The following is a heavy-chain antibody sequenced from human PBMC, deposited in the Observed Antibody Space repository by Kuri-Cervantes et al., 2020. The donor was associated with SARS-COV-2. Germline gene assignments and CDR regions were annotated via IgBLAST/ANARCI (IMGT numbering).Heavy chain of an antibody. D-gene: IGHD1-1*01. Sequence: SAVNVSCKASGGTFSSYAISGVRQAPGQGLEWMGGIIPIFGTANYAQKFQGRVTITADKSTSTAYMELSSLRSEDTAVYYCARATGTTGPRAFDILGQGTMVTVS. CDR2: IIPIFGTA. V-gene: IGHV1-69*06. CDR1: GGTFSSYA. CDR3: ARATGTTGPRAFDI. J-gene: IGHJ3*02.